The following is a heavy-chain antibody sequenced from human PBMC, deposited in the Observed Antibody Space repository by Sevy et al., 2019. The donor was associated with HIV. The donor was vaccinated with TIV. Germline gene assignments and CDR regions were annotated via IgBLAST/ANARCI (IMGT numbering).Heavy chain of an antibody. J-gene: IGHJ6*02. CDR1: GFTFNNYA. CDR3: ASSAIAVAGSYGMDV. Sequence: GGSLRLSCAASGFTFNNYAMHWVRQAPGKGLEWVALITSDGGNEYYADSVKGRFTISRDNSKNTLYLQMNSLRAEDTAVYYCASSAIAVAGSYGMDVWGQGTTVTVSS. CDR2: ITSDGGNE. D-gene: IGHD6-19*01. V-gene: IGHV3-30*04.